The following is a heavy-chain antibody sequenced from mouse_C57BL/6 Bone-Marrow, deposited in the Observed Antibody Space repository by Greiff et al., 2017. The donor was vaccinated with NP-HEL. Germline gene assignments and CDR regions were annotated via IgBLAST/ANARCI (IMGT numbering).Heavy chain of an antibody. V-gene: IGHV1-4*01. J-gene: IGHJ1*03. CDR3: ARERVRRGYFDV. D-gene: IGHD2-14*01. CDR1: GYTFTSYT. CDR2: INPSSGYT. Sequence: VQLQQSGAELARPGASVKMSCKASGYTFTSYTMHWVKQRPGQGLEWIGYINPSSGYTKYNQKFKDKATLTADKSSSTAYMQLSSLTSKDSAVYYCARERVRRGYFDVWGTGTTVTVSS.